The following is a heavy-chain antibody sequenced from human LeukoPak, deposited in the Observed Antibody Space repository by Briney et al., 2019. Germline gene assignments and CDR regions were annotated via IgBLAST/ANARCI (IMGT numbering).Heavy chain of an antibody. J-gene: IGHJ3*02. V-gene: IGHV1-2*02. Sequence: ASVKVSCKASGYTFTSYYMHWVRQAPGQGLEWMGWINPNSGGTNYAQKFQGRVTMTRDTSISTAYMELSSLRSEDTAVYYCARRRYSSGWYKGAFDIWGQGTMVTVSS. D-gene: IGHD6-19*01. CDR1: GYTFTSYY. CDR3: ARRRYSSGWYKGAFDI. CDR2: INPNSGGT.